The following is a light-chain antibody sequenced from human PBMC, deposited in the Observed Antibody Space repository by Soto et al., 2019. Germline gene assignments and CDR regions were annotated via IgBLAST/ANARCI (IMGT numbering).Light chain of an antibody. CDR1: SSNIGSGYD. CDR3: QYYDNRLSGYV. J-gene: IGLJ1*01. Sequence: QSVLTQPPSVSGAPGQRVTISCTGGSSNIGSGYDVHWYQQRPGTAPKLLIYGNTNRPSGVPDRFSASTSATSASLAITGLQAEDEGDYYCQYYDNRLSGYVFGTGTKLTVL. CDR2: GNT. V-gene: IGLV1-40*01.